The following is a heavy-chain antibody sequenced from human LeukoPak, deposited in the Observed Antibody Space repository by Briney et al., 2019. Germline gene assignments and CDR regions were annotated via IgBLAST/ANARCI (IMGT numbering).Heavy chain of an antibody. CDR2: ISSSGSTI. D-gene: IGHD5-24*01. CDR1: GFTFSSYE. J-gene: IGHJ4*02. Sequence: GGSLRLSCAASGFTFSSYEMNWVRQAPGKGLEWVSYISSSGSTIYYADSVKGRFTISRDNAKNSLYLQMNSLRAEDTAVYYCAREMATGGYFDYWGQGTLVTVSS. CDR3: AREMATGGYFDY. V-gene: IGHV3-48*03.